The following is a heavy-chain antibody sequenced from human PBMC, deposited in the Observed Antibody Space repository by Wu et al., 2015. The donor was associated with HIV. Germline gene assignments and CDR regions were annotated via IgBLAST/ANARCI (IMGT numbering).Heavy chain of an antibody. CDR1: GGTFSSYA. CDR2: IIPISGTA. J-gene: IGHJ4*02. V-gene: IGHV1-69*12. CDR3: ARDLLWGEDF. Sequence: QVQLVQSEAEVKKPGSSVRVSCKASGGTFSSYAFSWVRQAPGQGLEWMGGIIPISGTADYSQKFQGRIKITADESTRTTYMELSRLRSEDTAIYFCARDLLWGEDFWGQGTLVTISS. D-gene: IGHD2-21*01.